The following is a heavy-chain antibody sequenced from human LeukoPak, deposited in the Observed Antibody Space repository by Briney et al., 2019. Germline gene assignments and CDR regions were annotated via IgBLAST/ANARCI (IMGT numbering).Heavy chain of an antibody. V-gene: IGHV1-69*13. CDR1: GGTFSSYA. J-gene: IGHJ4*02. CDR2: IIPIFGTA. D-gene: IGHD5-24*01. Sequence: ASVKVSCKASGGTFSSYAISWVRQAPGQGLEWMGGIIPIFGTANYAQKFQGRVTITADESTSTAYMELSSLRSEDTAVHYCARGEMAYNPGGNFDYWGQGTLVTVSS. CDR3: ARGEMAYNPGGNFDY.